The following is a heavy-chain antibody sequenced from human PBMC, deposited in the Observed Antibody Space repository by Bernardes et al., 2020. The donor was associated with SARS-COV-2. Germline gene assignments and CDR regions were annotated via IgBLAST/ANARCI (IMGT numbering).Heavy chain of an antibody. CDR1: GGSISTYY. D-gene: IGHD4-17*01. Sequence: SETLSLTCTVSGGSISTYYWNWIRQPPGKGLEWIGHVSYTGSTKYNPSLESRVTISIDTSRNQFSLRLESVTAADTAVYCCATRKAMGGDTGGNWPDPWGQGTLVTVSS. J-gene: IGHJ5*02. CDR2: VSYTGST. CDR3: ATRKAMGGDTGGNWPDP. V-gene: IGHV4-59*01.